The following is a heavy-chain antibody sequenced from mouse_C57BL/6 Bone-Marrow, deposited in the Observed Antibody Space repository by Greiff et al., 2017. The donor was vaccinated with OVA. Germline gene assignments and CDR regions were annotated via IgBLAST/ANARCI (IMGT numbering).Heavy chain of an antibody. CDR2: INPSTGGT. Sequence: EVQLQQSGPELVKPGASVKISCKASGYSFTGYYMNWVKQSPEKSLEWIGEINPSTGGTTYNQKFKAKATLTVDKSSSTAYMQLKSLTSEDSAVYYCALYGSSSYYYAMDYWGQVTSVSVSS. V-gene: IGHV1-42*01. CDR3: ALYGSSSYYYAMDY. J-gene: IGHJ4*01. CDR1: GYSFTGYY. D-gene: IGHD1-1*01.